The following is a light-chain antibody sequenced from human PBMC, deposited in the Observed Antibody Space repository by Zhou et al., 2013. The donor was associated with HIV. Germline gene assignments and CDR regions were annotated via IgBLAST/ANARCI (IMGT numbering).Light chain of an antibody. J-gene: IGKJ4*01. CDR3: QQRDSWPLT. CDR1: QSVSTD. Sequence: EIVMTQSPATLSVSPGEAATLSCRTSQSVSTDLAWYQQKPGQSPRLLIYEATSRVTGIPARFSGSGFGTDFTLTISSLEPEDFAVYYCQQRDSWPLTFGGGTTV. V-gene: IGKV3-11*01. CDR2: EAT.